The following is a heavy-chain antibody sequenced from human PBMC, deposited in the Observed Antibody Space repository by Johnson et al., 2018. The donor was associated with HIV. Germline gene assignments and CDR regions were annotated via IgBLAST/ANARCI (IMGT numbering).Heavy chain of an antibody. CDR3: ARAGLTYYYDSSGYYWGAFDI. D-gene: IGHD3-22*01. J-gene: IGHJ3*02. V-gene: IGHV3-30*03. Sequence: QVQLVESGGGVVQPGRSLRLSCAASGFTFSSYGMHWVRQAPGKGLEWVAVISYDGSNKYYADSVKGRFTISRDNAKNSLYLQMNSLRAEDTAVYYCARAGLTYYYDSSGYYWGAFDIWGQGTMVTVSS. CDR1: GFTFSSYG. CDR2: ISYDGSNK.